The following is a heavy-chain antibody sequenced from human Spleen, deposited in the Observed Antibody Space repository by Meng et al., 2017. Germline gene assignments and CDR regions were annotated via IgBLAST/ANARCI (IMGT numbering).Heavy chain of an antibody. J-gene: IGHJ4*02. CDR2: IYYSGST. CDR3: ARVTTVTQYFDY. D-gene: IGHD4-17*01. V-gene: IGHV4-31*01. Sequence: VQLEESGPGLVKPSQPLSLTGTVSGGSISSGGYYWSWIRQHPGKGLEWIGYIYYSGSTYYNPSLKSLVTISVDTSKNQFSLKLSSVTAADTAVYYCARVTTVTQYFDYWGQGTLVTVSS. CDR1: GGSISSGGYY.